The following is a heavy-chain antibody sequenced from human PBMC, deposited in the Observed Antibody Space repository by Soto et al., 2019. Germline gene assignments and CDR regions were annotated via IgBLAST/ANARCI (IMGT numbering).Heavy chain of an antibody. D-gene: IGHD5-18*01. J-gene: IGHJ4*02. V-gene: IGHV4-38-2*01. CDR3: ASTAMVIGAPYY. CDR2: IYHSGST. CDR1: GYSISSGYY. Sequence: SETLSLTCAVSGYSISSGYYWGWIRQPPGKGLEWIGSIYHSGSTYYNPSLKNRVTISVDTSKNQFSLKLSSVTAADTAVYYCASTAMVIGAPYYWGQGTLVTVSS.